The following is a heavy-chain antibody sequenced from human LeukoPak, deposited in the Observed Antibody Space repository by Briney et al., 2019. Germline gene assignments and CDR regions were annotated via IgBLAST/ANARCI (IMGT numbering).Heavy chain of an antibody. Sequence: GRSLRLSCAASGFTFSSYAMHWVRQAPGKGLEWVAILSYDGSNKFYADSVKGRFTISRDNSKNTLYLQMNSLKIEDTAVYYCARDSLVWAFDYWGQGTLLTVSS. J-gene: IGHJ4*02. V-gene: IGHV3-30-3*01. CDR2: LSYDGSNK. CDR1: GFTFSSYA. D-gene: IGHD2-8*02. CDR3: ARDSLVWAFDY.